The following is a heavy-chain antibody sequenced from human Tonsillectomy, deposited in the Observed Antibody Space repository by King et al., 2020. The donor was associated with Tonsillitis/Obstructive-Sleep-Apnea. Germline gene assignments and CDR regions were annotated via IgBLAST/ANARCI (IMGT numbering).Heavy chain of an antibody. D-gene: IGHD2-15*01. Sequence: VQLVESGGGVVQPGRSLRLSCAASGFTFSSYAMHWVRQAPGKGLEWVAVISYDGSNKYYADSVKGRFTISRDNSKNTLYLQMNSLRAEDTAVYYCARESEDAFDYWGQGTLVTVSS. CDR2: ISYDGSNK. CDR1: GFTFSSYA. CDR3: ARESEDAFDY. V-gene: IGHV3-30*04. J-gene: IGHJ4*02.